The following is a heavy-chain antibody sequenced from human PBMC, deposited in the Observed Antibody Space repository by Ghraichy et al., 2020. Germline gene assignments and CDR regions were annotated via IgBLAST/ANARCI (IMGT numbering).Heavy chain of an antibody. CDR2: INHSGST. V-gene: IGHV4-34*01. CDR3: ARGEGSRITMVRGVMASRNWFDP. CDR1: GGSFSGYY. Sequence: SETLSLTCAVYGGSFSGYYWSWIRQPPGKGLEWIGEINHSGSTNYHPSLKSRVTISVDTSNNQFSLKLSSVTAADTAVYYCARGEGSRITMVRGVMASRNWFDPWGQGTLVTVSS. D-gene: IGHD3-10*01. J-gene: IGHJ5*02.